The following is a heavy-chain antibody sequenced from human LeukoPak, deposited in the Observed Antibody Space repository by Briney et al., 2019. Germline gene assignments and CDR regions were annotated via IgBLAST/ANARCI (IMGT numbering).Heavy chain of an antibody. V-gene: IGHV1-18*01. J-gene: IGHJ6*02. CDR1: GYTFTSYG. D-gene: IGHD1-1*01. CDR2: ICAYNGNT. CDR3: ARGRTGTTWYYYGMDV. Sequence: ASVKVSCKASGYTFTSYGISWVRQAPGQGLEWMGWICAYNGNTNYAQKLQGRVTMTTDTSTSTAYMELRSLRSDDTAVYYCARGRTGTTWYYYGMDVWGQGTTVTVSS.